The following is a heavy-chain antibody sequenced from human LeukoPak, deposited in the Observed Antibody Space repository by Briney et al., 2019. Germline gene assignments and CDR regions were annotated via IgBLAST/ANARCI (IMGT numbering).Heavy chain of an antibody. Sequence: GGTLRLSCAASGFPFGSYAMTWPRQAPGKGLEWVSDISGSGGSTYYAASVKGRFTISRDNSKNTLYLQMNSLRAEDTAVYFCAKDRAESMIVVVADYWGQGTLVTVSS. V-gene: IGHV3-23*01. CDR3: AKDRAESMIVVVADY. CDR2: ISGSGGST. J-gene: IGHJ4*02. CDR1: GFPFGSYA. D-gene: IGHD3-22*01.